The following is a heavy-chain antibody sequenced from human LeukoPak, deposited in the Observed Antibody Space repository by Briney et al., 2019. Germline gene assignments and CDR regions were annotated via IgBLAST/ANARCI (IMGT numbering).Heavy chain of an antibody. CDR3: ARDNWNYVASDI. V-gene: IGHV3-21*01. J-gene: IGHJ3*02. CDR2: ISSSSSYI. CDR1: GFTFSSYS. Sequence: PGGSLRLSCAASGFTFSSYSMNWVRQAPGKGLEWVSSISSSSSYIYYADSVKGRFTISRDNAKNSLYLQMNSLRAEDTAVYYCARDNWNYVASDIWGQGTMVTVSS. D-gene: IGHD1-7*01.